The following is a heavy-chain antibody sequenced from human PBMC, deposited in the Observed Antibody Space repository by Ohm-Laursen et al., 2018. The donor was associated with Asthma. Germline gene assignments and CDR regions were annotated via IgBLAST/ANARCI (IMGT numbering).Heavy chain of an antibody. CDR2: ISGSGGCT. CDR1: GFTFSSYA. D-gene: IGHD6-13*01. Sequence: SLRLSCAASGFTFSSYAMSWVRQAPGKGLEWVSAISGSGGCTYYADSVKGRLTISRDNSKNTLYLQMNSLRAEDTAVYYCATHSSRRYWGQGTLVTVSS. CDR3: ATHSSRRY. V-gene: IGHV3-23*01. J-gene: IGHJ4*02.